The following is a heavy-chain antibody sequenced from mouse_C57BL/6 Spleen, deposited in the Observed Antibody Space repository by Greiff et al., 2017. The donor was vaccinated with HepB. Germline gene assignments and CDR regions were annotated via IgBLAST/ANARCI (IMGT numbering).Heavy chain of an antibody. CDR3: TRQRRLRGGSYFDY. CDR1: GFNFKDDY. D-gene: IGHD3-2*02. J-gene: IGHJ2*01. V-gene: IGHV14-4*01. CDR2: IDPENGDT. Sequence: VQLQQSGAELVRPGASVKLSCTASGFNFKDDYMHWVKQRPEQGLEWIGWIDPENGDTEYASKFQGKATITADTSSNTAYLQLSSLTSEDTAVYYCTRQRRLRGGSYFDYWGQGTTLTVSS.